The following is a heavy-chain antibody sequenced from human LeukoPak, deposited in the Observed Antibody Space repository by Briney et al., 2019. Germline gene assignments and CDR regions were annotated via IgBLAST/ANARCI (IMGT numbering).Heavy chain of an antibody. J-gene: IGHJ5*02. V-gene: IGHV4-39*01. CDR2: IYCSGST. D-gene: IGHD6-19*01. Sequence: HAETLSLICTVSGGSISSSSNYWGGIRQPPGKGLEWIGSIYCSGSTYYNPSRKSRVTISVDTSKNQFSLKLSSVTAADTAVYYCARLVAVAGTGNWFDPWGKRVLVSVSS. CDR3: ARLVAVAGTGNWFDP. CDR1: GGSISSSSNY.